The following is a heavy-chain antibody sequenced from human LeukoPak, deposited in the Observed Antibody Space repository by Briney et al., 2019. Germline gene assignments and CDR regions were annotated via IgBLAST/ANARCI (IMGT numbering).Heavy chain of an antibody. D-gene: IGHD7-27*01. J-gene: IGHJ3*02. CDR1: GGSISSGGYY. V-gene: IGHV4-31*03. CDR2: IYYSGST. CDR3: ATRNWAYDAFDI. Sequence: SETLSLTCTVSGGSISSGGYYWSWIRQHPGTGLEWIGYIYYSGSTYYNPSLKSRVTISVDASKNQFSLKLSSVTAADTAVYYCATRNWAYDAFDIWGQGTMVTVSS.